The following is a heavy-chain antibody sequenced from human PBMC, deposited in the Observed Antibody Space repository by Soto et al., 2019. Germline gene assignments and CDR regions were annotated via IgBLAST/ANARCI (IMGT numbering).Heavy chain of an antibody. V-gene: IGHV4-34*01. Sequence: SETLSLTCAVYGGSFSGYYWSWIRQPPGKGLEWIGEINHSGSTNYNPSLKSRVTISVDTSKNQFSLKLSSVTAADTAVYYCARSSIAARFYYYYYRMDVWGQGTTVTVSS. CDR2: INHSGST. D-gene: IGHD6-6*01. CDR1: GGSFSGYY. J-gene: IGHJ6*02. CDR3: ARSSIAARFYYYYYRMDV.